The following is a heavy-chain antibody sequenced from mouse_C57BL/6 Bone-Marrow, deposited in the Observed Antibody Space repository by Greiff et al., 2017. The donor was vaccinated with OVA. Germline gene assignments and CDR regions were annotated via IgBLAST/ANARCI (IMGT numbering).Heavy chain of an antibody. CDR3: ARLVTTKFAY. J-gene: IGHJ3*01. V-gene: IGHV5-6*01. CDR1: GFTFSSYG. CDR2: ISSGGSYT. Sequence: EVQGVESGGDLVKPGGSRKLSCAASGFTFSSYGMSWVRQTPDKRLEWVATISSGGSYTYYPDSVKGRFTISRDNAKNTLYLQMSSLKSEDTSMYYCARLVTTKFAYWGQGTLVTVSA. D-gene: IGHD2-2*01.